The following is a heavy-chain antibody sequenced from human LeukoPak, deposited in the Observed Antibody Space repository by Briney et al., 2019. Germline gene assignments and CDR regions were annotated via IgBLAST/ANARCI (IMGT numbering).Heavy chain of an antibody. D-gene: IGHD5-18*01. V-gene: IGHV4-34*01. CDR1: GGSFSGYY. CDR3: ARMPQAPSGYSYGPSAWNPDKNDY. Sequence: SETLSLTCAVYGGSFSGYYWSWIRQPPGKGLEWIGEINHSGSTNYNPSLKSRVTISVDTSKNQFSLKLSSVTAADTAVYYCARMPQAPSGYSYGPSAWNPDKNDYWGQGTLVTVSS. CDR2: INHSGST. J-gene: IGHJ4*02.